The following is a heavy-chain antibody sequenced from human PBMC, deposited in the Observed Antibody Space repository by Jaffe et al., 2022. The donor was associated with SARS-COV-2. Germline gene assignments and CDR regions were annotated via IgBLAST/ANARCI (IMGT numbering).Heavy chain of an antibody. D-gene: IGHD5-12*01. CDR2: IYYSGST. V-gene: IGHV4-39*01. CDR3: VRHPGKWIIFKS. CDR1: GGSITDNAYY. Sequence: QLQLQESGPGLVKPSETLSLLCNVSGGSITDNAYYWGWIRQPPGKGLEWIGSIYYSGSTYYKPSLKSRLTISVDTPKNQLSLRLTSVTAADTAIYYCVRHPGKWIIFKSWGQGILVSVSS. J-gene: IGHJ5*02.